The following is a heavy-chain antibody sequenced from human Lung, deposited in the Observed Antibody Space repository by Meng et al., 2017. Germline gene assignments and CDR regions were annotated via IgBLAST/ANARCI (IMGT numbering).Heavy chain of an antibody. V-gene: IGHV1-18*01. CDR2: ISCYNGDT. CDR1: GYTVTHHG. CDR3: ARDPSNTSGRYAYFDY. J-gene: IGHJ4*02. Sequence: QVQLVQSGAEVKKPGASVKVSCKAAGYTVTHHGISWIRQAPGQGLEWMGWISCYNGDTNYAPNLQGRVTLTIDQSTSTAYIDLRSLRSDDTAVYYCARDPSNTSGRYAYFDYWGQGTLVTVSS. D-gene: IGHD6-19*01.